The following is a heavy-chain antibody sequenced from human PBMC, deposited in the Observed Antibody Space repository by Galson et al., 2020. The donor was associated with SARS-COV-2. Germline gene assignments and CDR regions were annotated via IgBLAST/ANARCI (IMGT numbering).Heavy chain of an antibody. CDR3: ARRIEMAATNWFDP. Sequence: SETLSLTCTVSGGSISVGTYYWSWLRQHPGKGLEWIGYIHYSGSTYYNPSLESRVSISLDTSKSQFSLKLSSVTAADTAMYYCARRIEMAATNWFDPWGQGTLVTVSS. CDR2: IHYSGST. D-gene: IGHD6-19*01. CDR1: GGSISVGTYY. V-gene: IGHV4-31*03. J-gene: IGHJ5*02.